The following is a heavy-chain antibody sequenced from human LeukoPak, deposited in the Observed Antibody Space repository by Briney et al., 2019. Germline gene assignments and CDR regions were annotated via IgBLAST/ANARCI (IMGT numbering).Heavy chain of an antibody. Sequence: GGSLRLSCAASGFTFNTYAMSWVRQAPGKGLEWVSAISNTGGSTYYADSVKGRFTISRDKSKNTLSLQMNSLRAEDTAVYYCAQQVGYCSSGSCYFTYWGQGTLVTVSS. CDR3: AQQVGYCSSGSCYFTY. V-gene: IGHV3-23*01. CDR2: ISNTGGST. CDR1: GFTFNTYA. J-gene: IGHJ1*01. D-gene: IGHD2-15*01.